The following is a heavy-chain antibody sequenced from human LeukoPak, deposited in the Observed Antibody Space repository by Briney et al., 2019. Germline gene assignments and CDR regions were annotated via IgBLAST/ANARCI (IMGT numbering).Heavy chain of an antibody. CDR3: AISSWTEPTDY. Sequence: GGSLRLSCAASGFTFSSCSMNWVRQAPGKGLEWVSSISSSSSYIYYADSVKGRFTISRDNAKNSLYLQMNSLRAEDTAVYYCAISSWTEPTDYWGQGTLVTVSS. CDR1: GFTFSSCS. D-gene: IGHD6-13*01. CDR2: ISSSSSYI. V-gene: IGHV3-21*01. J-gene: IGHJ4*02.